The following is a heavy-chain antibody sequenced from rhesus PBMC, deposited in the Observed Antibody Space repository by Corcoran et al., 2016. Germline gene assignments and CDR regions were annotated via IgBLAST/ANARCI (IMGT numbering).Heavy chain of an antibody. Sequence: QVQLQESGPGLVKPSETLFLHCAVSGGSISSNYWSWIRQCPGKGLGWIGYIYGGSGSTSYNPSLKSRVTISTDTSKNQFSLKLSSVTAADTAVYYCARQQLLGFDYWGQGVLVTVSS. CDR1: GGSISSNY. J-gene: IGHJ4*01. D-gene: IGHD6-43*01. CDR3: ARQQLLGFDY. CDR2: IYGGSGST. V-gene: IGHV4-147*01.